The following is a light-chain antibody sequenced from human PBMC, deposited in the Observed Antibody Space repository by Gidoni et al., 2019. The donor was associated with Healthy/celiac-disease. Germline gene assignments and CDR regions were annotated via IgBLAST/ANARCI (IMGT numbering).Light chain of an antibody. CDR3: QQYNNWTPWT. CDR1: QSVSSN. V-gene: IGKV3-15*01. J-gene: IGKJ1*01. CDR2: GAS. Sequence: EIMITQSPATLSVSPGERATLSCRASQSVSSNLAWYQQKPAQAPRLLIYGASTRATGIPARFSGSGSGTEFTLTISSLQSEDFAVYYCQQYNNWTPWTFGQGTKVEIK.